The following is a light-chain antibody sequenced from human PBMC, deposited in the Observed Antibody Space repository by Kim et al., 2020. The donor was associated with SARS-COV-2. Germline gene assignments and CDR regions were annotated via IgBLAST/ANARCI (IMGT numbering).Light chain of an antibody. V-gene: IGLV2-8*01. Sequence: ASGSPGPSVTHSCTGTSSDVSWFQQHPGKAPKLMIYDVSKRPSGVPDRFSGSKSGNTASLTVSGLQAEDEAVYYCSSYAGNNNWIFGGGTQLTVL. CDR2: DVS. CDR1: SSD. CDR3: SSYAGNNNWI. J-gene: IGLJ2*01.